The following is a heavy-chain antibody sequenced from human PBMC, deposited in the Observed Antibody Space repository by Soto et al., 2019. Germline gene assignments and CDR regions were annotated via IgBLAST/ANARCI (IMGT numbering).Heavy chain of an antibody. V-gene: IGHV1-18*01. D-gene: IGHD3-10*01. CDR3: ARRRFWQPSPLDAFDI. CDR1: GYTFTSYG. J-gene: IGHJ3*02. CDR2: ISAYNGNT. Sequence: GASVKVSCKASGYTFTSYGISWVRQAPGQGLEWMGWISAYNGNTNYAQKLQGRVTMTTDTSTSTAYMELRSLRSDDTAVYYCARRRFWQPSPLDAFDIWGKGTMVTVSS.